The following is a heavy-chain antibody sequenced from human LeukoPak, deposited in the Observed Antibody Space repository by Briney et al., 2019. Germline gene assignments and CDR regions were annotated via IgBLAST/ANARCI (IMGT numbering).Heavy chain of an antibody. CDR2: IWYDGSNK. J-gene: IGHJ4*02. Sequence: PGRALRLSCAASGFTFSSYGMHWVRQAPAKGLEWVAVIWYDGSNKYYADAVKGRFTISRDNSKNTLYLQMNSLRAEDTAVYYCARGNGVVVVAATRGLLDYWGQGTLVTVSS. CDR1: GFTFSSYG. CDR3: ARGNGVVVVAATRGLLDY. D-gene: IGHD2-15*01. V-gene: IGHV3-33*01.